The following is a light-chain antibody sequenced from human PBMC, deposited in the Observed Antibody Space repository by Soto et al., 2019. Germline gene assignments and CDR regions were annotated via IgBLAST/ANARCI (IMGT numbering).Light chain of an antibody. CDR3: QSYDSSLSGSV. V-gene: IGLV1-40*01. J-gene: IGLJ7*01. Sequence: QSVLTQPPSVSGAPGQRVTISCTGSRSKIGAGYDVHWYQQLPGTAPKLLIYGNSNRPSGVPDRFSGSKSGTSASLAITGLQSEDEADYYCQSYDSSLSGSVFGGGTQLTVL. CDR1: RSKIGAGYD. CDR2: GNS.